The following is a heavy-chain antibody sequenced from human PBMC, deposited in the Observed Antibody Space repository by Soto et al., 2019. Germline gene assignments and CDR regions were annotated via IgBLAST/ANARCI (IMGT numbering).Heavy chain of an antibody. CDR1: GFTFSSYS. J-gene: IGHJ4*02. CDR3: ARDRYYDSSGYRPTGY. CDR2: ISSSSSTI. D-gene: IGHD3-22*01. Sequence: GGSLRLSCAASGFTFSSYSMNWVRQAPGKGLEWVSYISSSSSTIYYADSVKGRFTISRDNAKNSLYLQMNSLRDEDTAVYYCARDRYYDSSGYRPTGYWGQGTLVTVSS. V-gene: IGHV3-48*02.